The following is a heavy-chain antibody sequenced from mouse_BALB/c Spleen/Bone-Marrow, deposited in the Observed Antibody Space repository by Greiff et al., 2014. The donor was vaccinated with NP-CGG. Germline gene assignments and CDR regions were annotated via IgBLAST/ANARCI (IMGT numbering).Heavy chain of an antibody. Sequence: VQLKQSGAELVRSGASVKLSCTASGFNIKDYYMHWVKQGPEQGLEWIGWIDPENGDTEYAPKFQGKATMTADTSSNTAYLQLSSLTSEDTAVYYCNGNYYAMDYWGQGTSVTVSS. V-gene: IGHV14-4*02. J-gene: IGHJ4*01. CDR2: IDPENGDT. CDR3: NGNYYAMDY. D-gene: IGHD2-1*01. CDR1: GFNIKDYY.